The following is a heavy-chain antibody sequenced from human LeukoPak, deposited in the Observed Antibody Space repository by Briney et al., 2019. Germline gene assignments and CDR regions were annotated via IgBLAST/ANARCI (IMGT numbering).Heavy chain of an antibody. Sequence: PSETLSLTCTVSGGSIRSNSYYWAWIRQAPGKGLEWIGTIYYSGNTYYNPSLKSRVTISIDTSKNQFSLKLSSVTAADTAVYYSSRLSYYNYYMDVWGKGTTVTVSS. CDR3: SRLSYYNYYMDV. CDR1: GGSIRSNSYY. J-gene: IGHJ6*03. CDR2: IYYSGNT. V-gene: IGHV4-39*01.